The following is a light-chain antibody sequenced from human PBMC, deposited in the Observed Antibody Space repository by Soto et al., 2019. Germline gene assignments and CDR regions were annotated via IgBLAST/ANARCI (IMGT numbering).Light chain of an antibody. CDR3: QSYDSSLSAPVV. Sequence: QSVLTQPPSVSGAPGQRVTISCTGSSSNIGAGYDVHWYQQLPGTAPKLLIYGNSNRPSGVPDRFSGSKSGTSASLAITGLQAEDEAVYYCQSYDSSLSAPVVFGGGTKLTVL. J-gene: IGLJ2*01. CDR1: SSNIGAGYD. CDR2: GNS. V-gene: IGLV1-40*01.